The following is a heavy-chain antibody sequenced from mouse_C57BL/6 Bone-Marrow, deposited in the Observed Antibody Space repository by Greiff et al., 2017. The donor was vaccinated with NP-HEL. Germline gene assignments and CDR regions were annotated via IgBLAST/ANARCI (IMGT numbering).Heavy chain of an antibody. J-gene: IGHJ3*01. CDR2: ISSGGSYT. D-gene: IGHD2-4*01. Sequence: EVKVVESGGDLVKPGGSLKLSCAASGFTFSSYGMSWVRQTPDKRLEWVATISSGGSYTYYPDSVKGRFTISRDNATNTLYLQMSSLKSEDTAMYYCASPYDYDVAWFAYWGQGTLVTVSA. CDR1: GFTFSSYG. V-gene: IGHV5-6*01. CDR3: ASPYDYDVAWFAY.